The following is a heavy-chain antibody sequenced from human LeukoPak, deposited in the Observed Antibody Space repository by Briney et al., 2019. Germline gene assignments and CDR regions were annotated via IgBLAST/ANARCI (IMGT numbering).Heavy chain of an antibody. V-gene: IGHV1-2*02. Sequence: ASVRVSCKASGYTFTGYYIHWARQAPGQGLEWMGWINPNSGVTSYAHKFQGRVTITRNTSISTAYMELNSLRAEDTAVYYCAKDPPYSYDSSGYGGGAFDIWGQGTMVTVSS. CDR3: AKDPPYSYDSSGYGGGAFDI. CDR1: GYTFTGYY. J-gene: IGHJ3*02. D-gene: IGHD3-22*01. CDR2: INPNSGVT.